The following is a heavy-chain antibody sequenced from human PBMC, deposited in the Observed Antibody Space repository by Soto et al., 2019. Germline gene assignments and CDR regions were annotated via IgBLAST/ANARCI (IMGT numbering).Heavy chain of an antibody. Sequence: QVQLVQSGAEVKKPGSAVKVSCKASGGTFSSYAISWVRQSPGQGLEWMGGIIPVFGTANSAQKIQGRVTVTADASTSTAYMDLSRLRSEDTAVDYCAGLDSCGYYYFDYWGQGTLVTVSP. V-gene: IGHV1-69*01. CDR3: AGLDSCGYYYFDY. J-gene: IGHJ4*02. CDR2: IIPVFGTA. D-gene: IGHD3-22*01. CDR1: GGTFSSYA.